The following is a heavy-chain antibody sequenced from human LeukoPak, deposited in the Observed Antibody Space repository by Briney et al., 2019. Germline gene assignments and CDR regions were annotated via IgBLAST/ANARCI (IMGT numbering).Heavy chain of an antibody. CDR3: ARDTYSSGWYFNLPPYY. D-gene: IGHD6-19*01. J-gene: IGHJ4*02. CDR2: IKEDGSET. V-gene: IGHV3-7*01. CDR1: GFTFKKYW. Sequence: GESLRLSCAASGFTFKKYWMNWVRQVPGKGLECLANIKEDGSETYYADSVKGRFTISRDNPKNLLFLQINSLRVEDTAVYYCARDTYSSGWYFNLPPYYWGQGTLVTVSS.